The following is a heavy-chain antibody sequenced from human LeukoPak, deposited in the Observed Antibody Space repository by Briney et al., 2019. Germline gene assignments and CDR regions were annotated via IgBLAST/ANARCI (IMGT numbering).Heavy chain of an antibody. CDR2: IRYDGNDK. V-gene: IGHV3-30*02. D-gene: IGHD3-10*01. CDR3: ARARRSGGITMIRGVKDRGWFDP. Sequence: GGSLRLSCAASGFTFSYYGMHWVRQAPGKGLEWVAFIRYDGNDKFYSASVKGRFTISRDTSRNTLYLQMNSLRLDDTAVYYCARARRSGGITMIRGVKDRGWFDPWGQGTLVTVSS. CDR1: GFTFSYYG. J-gene: IGHJ5*02.